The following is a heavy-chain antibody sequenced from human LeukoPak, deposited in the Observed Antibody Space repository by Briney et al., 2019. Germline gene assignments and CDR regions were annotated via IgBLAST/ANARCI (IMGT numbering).Heavy chain of an antibody. CDR2: IKQDGSEK. Sequence: GGSPRLSCAASGFTFSSYWMSWVRQAPGKGLEWVASIKQDGSEKYYVDSVKGRFTISRDNAKSSLYLQMNSLRAEDTAVYYCARDLSSSWPLNDAFDIWGQGTMVTVSS. CDR3: ARDLSSSWPLNDAFDI. J-gene: IGHJ3*02. D-gene: IGHD6-13*01. V-gene: IGHV3-7*01. CDR1: GFTFSSYW.